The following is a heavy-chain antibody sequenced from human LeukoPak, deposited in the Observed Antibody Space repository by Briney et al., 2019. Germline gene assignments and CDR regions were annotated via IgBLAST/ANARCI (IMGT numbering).Heavy chain of an antibody. J-gene: IGHJ6*02. CDR3: TKVMSTVRFYWYGVDV. D-gene: IGHD4-17*01. V-gene: IGHV3-33*06. CDR2: LWHDGSNK. Sequence: PGGPLRLPRAASGFTFSSYGMHWVRQAPGKGLECVAVLWHDGSNKSYADSVKGRFTISRDNSKNTLYLQMYSLRAEDTAVYYCTKVMSTVRFYWYGVDVWGQGTTVTVSS. CDR1: GFTFSSYG.